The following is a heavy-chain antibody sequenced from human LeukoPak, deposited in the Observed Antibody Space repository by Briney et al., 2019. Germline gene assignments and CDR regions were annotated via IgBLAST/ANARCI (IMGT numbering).Heavy chain of an antibody. J-gene: IGHJ4*02. V-gene: IGHV1-18*01. CDR1: GYTFTNYG. Sequence: VASVKVSCKASGYTFTNYGISWVRQAPGQGPEWMGWISAYNGNTNYAQKLQGRVTMTTDTSTSTAYMELRSLRSDDTAVYYCARDPGYSSSWYHGGGDYWGQGTLVTVSS. D-gene: IGHD6-13*01. CDR3: ARDPGYSSSWYHGGGDY. CDR2: ISAYNGNT.